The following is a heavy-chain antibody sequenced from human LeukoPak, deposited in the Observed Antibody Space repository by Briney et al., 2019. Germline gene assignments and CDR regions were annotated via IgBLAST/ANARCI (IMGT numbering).Heavy chain of an antibody. V-gene: IGHV1-2*02. CDR3: ARGTRTKQQWLVLGY. Sequence: ASVTVSCKASGYTFTGYYMHWVRQAPGQGLEWMGWINPNSGGTNYAQKFQGRVTMTRDTSISTAYMELSRLRSDDTAVYYCARGTRTKQQWLVLGYWGQGTLVTVSS. CDR1: GYTFTGYY. J-gene: IGHJ4*02. CDR2: INPNSGGT. D-gene: IGHD6-19*01.